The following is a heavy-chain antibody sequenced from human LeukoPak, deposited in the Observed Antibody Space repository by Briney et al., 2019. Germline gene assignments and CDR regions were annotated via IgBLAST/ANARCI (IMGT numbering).Heavy chain of an antibody. CDR1: EGIFSNHA. V-gene: IGHV1-69*05. Sequence: SVKVSCKASEGIFSNHAIAWVRQAPGQGLEWMGGIIPKLGTVKYAEKFQGRVTITTDESSSTVYMEMSSLTSEDTAMFYCAGSRGLRFMECPLWGQGTMVIVSS. D-gene: IGHD3-3*01. J-gene: IGHJ3*01. CDR2: IIPKLGTV. CDR3: AGSRGLRFMECPL.